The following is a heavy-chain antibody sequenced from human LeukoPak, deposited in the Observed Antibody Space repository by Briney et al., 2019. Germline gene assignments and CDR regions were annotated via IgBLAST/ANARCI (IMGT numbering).Heavy chain of an antibody. CDR2: ISGSGGTT. CDR3: AKNRAYSGTYYGLFDY. CDR1: GFTFSSHA. J-gene: IGHJ4*02. D-gene: IGHD1-26*01. Sequence: GGSLRLSCAASGFTFSSHAMSWVRQAPGKGLEWVSAISGSGGTTYYADSVKGRFTISRDNSKNTLYLQMNSLRAEDTALYYCAKNRAYSGTYYGLFDYWGQGTLVTVSS. V-gene: IGHV3-23*01.